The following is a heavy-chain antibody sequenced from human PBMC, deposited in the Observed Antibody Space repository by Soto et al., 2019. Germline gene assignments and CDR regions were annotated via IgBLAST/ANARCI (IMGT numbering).Heavy chain of an antibody. CDR3: AKSRDGYSFYYYYGMDV. CDR2: ILHDGNNE. V-gene: IGHV3-30*18. D-gene: IGHD4-4*01. J-gene: IGHJ6*02. Sequence: GGSLRLSCAAPGFTFSNYGMHWVRQAPGKGLEWVALILHDGNNEYYADSVKGRFTISRDNSKNTLYLQMNSLRGDDTAVYYCAKSRDGYSFYYYYGMDVWGQGTTVTVSS. CDR1: GFTFSNYG.